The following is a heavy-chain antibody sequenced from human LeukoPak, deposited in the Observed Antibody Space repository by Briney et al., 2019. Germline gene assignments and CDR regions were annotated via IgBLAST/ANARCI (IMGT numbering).Heavy chain of an antibody. Sequence: GGSLRLSCVASGFVFSSPEMIWVRQAPGKALEWIAYISIGGTSLDYADSVKGRFTVSRDNNKNSLFLQMHSLRVDDSALYFCPKVSILGGLDSVDHWGQGALVIVSS. J-gene: IGHJ4*02. CDR1: GFVFSSPE. V-gene: IGHV3-48*03. CDR3: PKVSILGGLDSVDH. CDR2: ISIGGTSL. D-gene: IGHD3-16*01.